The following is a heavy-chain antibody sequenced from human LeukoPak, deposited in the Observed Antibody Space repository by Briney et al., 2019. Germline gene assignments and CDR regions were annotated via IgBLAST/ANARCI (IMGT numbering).Heavy chain of an antibody. D-gene: IGHD3-9*01. V-gene: IGHV3-11*01. CDR2: ISSSGGTI. CDR3: ARGYYDILTGYHYYFDY. J-gene: IGHJ4*02. CDR1: GFTFSDYY. Sequence: PGGSLRLSCAASGFTFSDYYMNWIRQAPGKGLEWISYISSSGGTIYYADSVKGRFTISRDNAKKSLYLQMNSLRAEDTAVYYCARGYYDILTGYHYYFDYWGQGTLVTVSS.